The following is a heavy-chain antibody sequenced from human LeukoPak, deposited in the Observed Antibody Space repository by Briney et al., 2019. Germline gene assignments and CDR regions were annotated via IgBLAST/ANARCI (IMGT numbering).Heavy chain of an antibody. CDR1: GFTFGDYA. CDR2: IRSKAYGGTT. Sequence: GGSLRLSCTASGFTFGDYAMSWVRQAPGKGLEWVGFIRSKAYGGTTEYAASVKGRFTISRDDSKSIAYLQMNSLKTEDTAVYYRTRVRQWLVRWFDPWGQGTLVTVSS. J-gene: IGHJ5*02. CDR3: TRVRQWLVRWFDP. V-gene: IGHV3-49*04. D-gene: IGHD6-19*01.